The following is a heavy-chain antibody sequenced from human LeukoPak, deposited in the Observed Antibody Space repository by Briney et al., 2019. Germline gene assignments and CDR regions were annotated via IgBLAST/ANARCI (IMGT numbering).Heavy chain of an antibody. CDR2: TYFRSKWYY. CDR3: ARDPVGGSTIFDS. V-gene: IGHV6-1*01. Sequence: SQTLSLTCAISGDSFSSDSAAWNWIRQSPSRGLEWLARTYFRSKWYYDYALAVKGRITINPDTSKNQFSLQLNSVTPEDTAVYFCARDPVGGSTIFDSWGQGTLVTVSS. J-gene: IGHJ4*02. CDR1: GDSFSSDSAA. D-gene: IGHD1-26*01.